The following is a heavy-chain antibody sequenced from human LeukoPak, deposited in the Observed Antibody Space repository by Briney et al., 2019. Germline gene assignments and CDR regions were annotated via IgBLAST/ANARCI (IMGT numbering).Heavy chain of an antibody. J-gene: IGHJ4*02. CDR1: GFTFSGSA. CDR2: IRSKLNNYAT. CDR3: TAPAPLLGNS. Sequence: GGSLRLSCAASGFTFSGSAIHWVRQASGKGLEWIGRIRSKLNNYATAYAASVNGRFTISRDDSQNAAFLQMNSLKSEDTAVYYCTAPAPLLGNSWGQGPLVTVSS. V-gene: IGHV3-73*01. D-gene: IGHD1-14*01.